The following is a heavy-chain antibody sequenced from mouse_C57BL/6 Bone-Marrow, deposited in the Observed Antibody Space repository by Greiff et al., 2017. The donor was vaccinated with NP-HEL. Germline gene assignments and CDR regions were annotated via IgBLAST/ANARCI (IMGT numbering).Heavy chain of an antibody. V-gene: IGHV1-26*01. Sequence: EVQLQQSGPELVKPGASVKISCKASGYTFTDYYMNWVKQSHGKSLEWIGDINPNNGGTSYNQKFKGKATLTVDQSSSTAFMALRSLTSEDSAVYYCASRYYDYDGYYFDYWGQGTTLTVSS. J-gene: IGHJ2*01. CDR1: GYTFTDYY. D-gene: IGHD2-4*01. CDR3: ASRYYDYDGYYFDY. CDR2: INPNNGGT.